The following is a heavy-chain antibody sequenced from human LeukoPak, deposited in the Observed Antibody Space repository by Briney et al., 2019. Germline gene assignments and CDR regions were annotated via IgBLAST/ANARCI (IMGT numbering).Heavy chain of an antibody. D-gene: IGHD6-13*01. J-gene: IGHJ6*02. CDR2: IRYDGSNK. CDR1: GFTFSSYG. CDR3: AKDEWVAAAGTALTWYYYGIDV. Sequence: GGSLRLSCAASGFTFSSYGMHWVRQAPGKGLEWVAFIRYDGSNKYYADSVKGRFTISRDNSKNTLYLQMNSLRAEDTAVYYCAKDEWVAAAGTALTWYYYGIDVWGQGTTVTVSS. V-gene: IGHV3-30*02.